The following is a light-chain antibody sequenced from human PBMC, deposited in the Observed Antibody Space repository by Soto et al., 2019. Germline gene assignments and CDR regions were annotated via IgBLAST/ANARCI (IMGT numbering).Light chain of an antibody. J-gene: IGLJ3*02. V-gene: IGLV1-40*01. CDR3: QSYDSSLSGWV. CDR1: SSNIGAGYG. CDR2: GNS. Sequence: QAVVTQPPSASGAPGQRVTISCTGSSSNIGAGYGVHWYQQLPGTAPKLLIYGNSNRPSGVPDRFSGSKSGTSASLAITGLQAEDEADYYCQSYDSSLSGWVFGGGTKLTVL.